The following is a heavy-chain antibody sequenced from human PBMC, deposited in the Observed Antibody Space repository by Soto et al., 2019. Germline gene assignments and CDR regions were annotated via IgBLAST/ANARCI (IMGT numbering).Heavy chain of an antibody. CDR2: INPSGGST. J-gene: IGHJ6*02. V-gene: IGHV1-46*03. Sequence: ASVKVSCKASGYTFTRSYMHWVRQAPGQGLEWMGIINPSGGSTSYAQKFQGRVTMTRDTSTSTVYMELSSLRSEDTAVYYCARDWAKTGTGAGGDYYYGMDVWGQGTTVTVPS. CDR1: GYTFTRSY. D-gene: IGHD1-1*01. CDR3: ARDWAKTGTGAGGDYYYGMDV.